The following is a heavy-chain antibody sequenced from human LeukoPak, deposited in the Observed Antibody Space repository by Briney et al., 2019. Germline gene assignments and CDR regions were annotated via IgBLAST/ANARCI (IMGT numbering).Heavy chain of an antibody. J-gene: IGHJ4*02. Sequence: GGSLRLSCAASGFTFSSYSMNWVRQAPGKGLEWVSSISSSSSYIYYADPVKGRFTISRDNAKNSLYLQMNSLRAEDTAVYYCARDSSIAVAGTGFDYWGQGTLVTVSS. CDR1: GFTFSSYS. CDR3: ARDSSIAVAGTGFDY. D-gene: IGHD6-19*01. V-gene: IGHV3-21*01. CDR2: ISSSSSYI.